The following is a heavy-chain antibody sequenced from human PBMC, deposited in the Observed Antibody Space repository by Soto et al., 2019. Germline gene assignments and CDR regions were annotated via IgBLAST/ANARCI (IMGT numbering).Heavy chain of an antibody. CDR3: ARLQAIYGVLKNGIRFDP. J-gene: IGHJ5*02. CDR2: INGGADRT. D-gene: IGHD3-3*01. V-gene: IGHV3-23*01. Sequence: GGSLRLSCAASGFTFSCYAMIWVRQAPGKGLEWVSTINGGADRTYYAESVKGRFTISRDNFKNALDLQMDGLRAEDTAIYYCARLQAIYGVLKNGIRFDPWGQGTLVTVSS. CDR1: GFTFSCYA.